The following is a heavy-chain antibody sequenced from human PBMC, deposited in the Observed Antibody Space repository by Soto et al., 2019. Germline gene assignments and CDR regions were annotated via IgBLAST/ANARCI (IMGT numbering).Heavy chain of an antibody. CDR3: ATRNTGRVY. Sequence: HVQLQESGPGLVKPSGTLSLTCAVSGVSIGSHDWWTWVRQPPGEGLEWIGESHQSGNTNYNSSLESRVTISLDTSKNHFSLQLSSVTVADTAVYYCATRNTGRVYWGQGTLVSVSS. D-gene: IGHD2-2*02. J-gene: IGHJ4*02. V-gene: IGHV4-4*02. CDR2: SHQSGNT. CDR1: GVSIGSHDW.